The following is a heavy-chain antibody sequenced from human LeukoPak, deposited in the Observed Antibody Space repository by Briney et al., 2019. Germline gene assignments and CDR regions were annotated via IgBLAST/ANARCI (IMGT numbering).Heavy chain of an antibody. CDR3: ARGGYSSSQPSNWFDP. D-gene: IGHD6-13*01. CDR2: INPNSCGT. CDR1: GYTFTCYY. J-gene: IGHJ5*02. V-gene: IGHV1-2*02. Sequence: ASVKVSCKASGYTFTCYYMHWVRQAPGQGLEWMGWINPNSCGTNYAQKFQGRVTMTRDTSISTAYMELSRLRSDDTAVYYCARGGYSSSQPSNWFDPWGQGTLVTVSS.